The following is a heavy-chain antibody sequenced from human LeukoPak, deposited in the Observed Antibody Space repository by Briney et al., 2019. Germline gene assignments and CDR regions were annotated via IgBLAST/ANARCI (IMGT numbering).Heavy chain of an antibody. V-gene: IGHV3-23*01. CDR2: ISGSGHNT. CDR1: GFTFSSYA. CDR3: AKDWYSSSSGAFDI. Sequence: GGSLRLSCAASGFTFSSYAMSWVRQAPGKGLEWVSAISGSGHNTYYADSVKGRFTISRDNSKNTLYLQMKSLRDEDTAVYYCAKDWYSSSSGAFDIWGQGTMVTVSS. D-gene: IGHD6-6*01. J-gene: IGHJ3*02.